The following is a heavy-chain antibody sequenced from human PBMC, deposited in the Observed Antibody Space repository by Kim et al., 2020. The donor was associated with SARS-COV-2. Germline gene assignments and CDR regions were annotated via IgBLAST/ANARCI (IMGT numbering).Heavy chain of an antibody. CDR1: GGSISSSSYY. CDR3: ATLDSSSSGFDP. V-gene: IGHV4-39*01. Sequence: SETLSLTCTVSGGSISSSSYYWGWIRQPPGKGLEWIGSISYSGSTYYNPSRKSRVTISVDTSKNQFSLKLSSVTAADTAVYYCATLDSSSSGFDPWVQGT. CDR2: ISYSGST. D-gene: IGHD6-6*01. J-gene: IGHJ5*02.